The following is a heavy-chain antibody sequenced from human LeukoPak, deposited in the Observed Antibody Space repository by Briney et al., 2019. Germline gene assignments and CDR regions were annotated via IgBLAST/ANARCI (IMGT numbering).Heavy chain of an antibody. Sequence: SQTLSLTCAISGDSVSSNSAAWNWIRQSPSRGLEWLGRTYYRSKWYNDYAVSVKSRITINPDTSKNQFSLQLNSVTAADTAVYYCARGKNLLELLPRIDYWGQGTLVTVSS. V-gene: IGHV6-1*01. CDR3: ARGKNLLELLPRIDY. J-gene: IGHJ4*02. CDR1: GDSVSSNSAA. CDR2: TYYRSKWYN. D-gene: IGHD3-10*01.